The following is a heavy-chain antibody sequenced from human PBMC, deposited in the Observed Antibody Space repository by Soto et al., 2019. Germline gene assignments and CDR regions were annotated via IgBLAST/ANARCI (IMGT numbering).Heavy chain of an antibody. CDR3: AIWSQVERDAFGI. Sequence: QVQLQESGPGLVKPSQTLSLTCSVSGVSITSGGYYWSWIRHHPGKALEWIGYIYYTGHTFYNPSLKSRVALSLDSSKNQFSLKFSSVTAADTAVYYCAIWSQVERDAFGIWGQATMVTVSS. D-gene: IGHD3-10*01. CDR1: GVSITSGGYY. V-gene: IGHV4-31*03. CDR2: IYYTGHT. J-gene: IGHJ3*02.